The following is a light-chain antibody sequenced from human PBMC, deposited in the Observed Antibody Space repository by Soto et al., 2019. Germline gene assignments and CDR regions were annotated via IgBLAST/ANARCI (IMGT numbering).Light chain of an antibody. CDR3: QQYGSSPLT. CDR1: QSVSSSY. V-gene: IGKV3-20*01. J-gene: IGKJ3*01. Sequence: EIVLTQSPGTLSLSPGERATLSCRASQSVSSSYLAWYQQKPGQAPRLLIYDASSRATGIPDRFSGSGSGTDFTLTSSRLEPEDFAVYYWQQYGSSPLTFGPGTKVDIK. CDR2: DAS.